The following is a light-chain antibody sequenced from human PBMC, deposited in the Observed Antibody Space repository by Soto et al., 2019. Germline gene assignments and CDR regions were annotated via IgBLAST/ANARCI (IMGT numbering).Light chain of an antibody. CDR3: ATWDSSLSAWL. CDR1: SSNIGNNY. Sequence: QAVLTQPPSLSAAPGQTVTISCSGGSSNIGNNYVSWYQQVAGTTPKLLIFDNNKRPSGIPDRFSGSKSGTSATLGIAGLQTGGAADYYCATWDSSLSAWLFGGGTKLTVL. V-gene: IGLV1-51*01. J-gene: IGLJ3*02. CDR2: DNN.